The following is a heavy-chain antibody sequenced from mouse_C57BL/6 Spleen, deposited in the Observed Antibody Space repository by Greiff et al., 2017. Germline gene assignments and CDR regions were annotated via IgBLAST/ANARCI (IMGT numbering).Heavy chain of an antibody. D-gene: IGHD1-1*01. J-gene: IGHJ4*01. CDR1: GYTFTSYW. V-gene: IGHV1-50*01. CDR3: AVVVAKDYAMDY. Sequence: QVQLQQPGAELVKPGASVKLSCKASGYTFTSYWMQWVKQRPGQGLEWIGEIDPSDSYTNYNQKFKGKATLTVDTSSSTAYMQLSSLTSEDSAVYYCAVVVAKDYAMDYWGQGTSVTVSS. CDR2: IDPSDSYT.